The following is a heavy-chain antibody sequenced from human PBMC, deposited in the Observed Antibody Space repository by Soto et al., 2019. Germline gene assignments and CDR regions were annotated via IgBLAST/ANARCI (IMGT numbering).Heavy chain of an antibody. J-gene: IGHJ6*02. Sequence: SETLSLTCTVSGGSISSGPYSWGWIRQPPGEGLEWIGTFHYSESTYYNPSLESRITISVDTSKNQFSLKVNSVTVADTAVYYCARLGGYCSSTSCYGYYGMDVWGQGTTVTVSS. D-gene: IGHD2-2*01. CDR1: GGSISSGPYS. CDR2: FHYSEST. CDR3: ARLGGYCSSTSCYGYYGMDV. V-gene: IGHV4-39*01.